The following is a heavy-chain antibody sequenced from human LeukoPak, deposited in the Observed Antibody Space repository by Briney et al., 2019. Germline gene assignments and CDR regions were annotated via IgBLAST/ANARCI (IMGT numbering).Heavy chain of an antibody. V-gene: IGHV4-31*03. CDR3: ARADVYYGSGSYILPYFDY. CDR1: GGSISSGCYY. Sequence: SETLSLTCTVSGGSISSGCYYWSWIRQHPGKGLEWIGYIYYSGSTYYNPSLKSRVTISVDTSKNQFSLKLSSVTAADTAVYYCARADVYYGSGSYILPYFDYWGQGTLVTVSS. D-gene: IGHD3-10*01. CDR2: IYYSGST. J-gene: IGHJ4*02.